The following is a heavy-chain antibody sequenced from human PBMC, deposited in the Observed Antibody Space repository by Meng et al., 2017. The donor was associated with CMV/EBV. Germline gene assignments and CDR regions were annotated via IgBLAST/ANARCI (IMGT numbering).Heavy chain of an antibody. CDR1: GGAISSGGYY. Sequence: SETLSLTCTVSGGAISSGGYYWSWIRQHPGKGLEWIGYIYYSESTYYNPSLKSSVTISVDTSKNQFSLKLSSVTAADTAVYYCARDRVASRNGMDVWGQGTTVTRLL. CDR2: IYYSEST. CDR3: ARDRVASRNGMDV. J-gene: IGHJ6*02. V-gene: IGHV4-31*01.